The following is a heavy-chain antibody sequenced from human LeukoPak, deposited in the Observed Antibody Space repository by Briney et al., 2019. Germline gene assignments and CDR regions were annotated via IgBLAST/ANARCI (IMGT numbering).Heavy chain of an antibody. CDR3: AKDSGSRYCSSTSCYFFDY. CDR1: GFTFSSYG. J-gene: IGHJ4*02. V-gene: IGHV3-33*06. CDR2: IWYDGSNK. D-gene: IGHD2-2*01. Sequence: GGSLRLSCAASGFTFSSYGMHWVCQAPGKGLEWVAVIWYDGSNKYYADSVKGRFTISRDNSKNTLYLQMNSLRAEDTAVYYCAKDSGSRYCSSTSCYFFDYWGQGTLVTVSS.